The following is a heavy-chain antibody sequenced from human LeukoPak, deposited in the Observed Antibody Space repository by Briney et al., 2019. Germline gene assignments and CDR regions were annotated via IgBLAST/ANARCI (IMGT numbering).Heavy chain of an antibody. J-gene: IGHJ4*02. D-gene: IGHD6-6*01. CDR3: ARGVARSSKFHFSYYFDY. CDR1: GGSISSYY. V-gene: IGHV4-59*12. CDR2: IYYSGST. Sequence: PSETLSLTCTVSGGSISSYYWSWIRQPPGKGLEWIGYIYYSGSTNYNPSLKSRVTISVDTSKNQFSLKLSSVTAADTAVYYCARGVARSSKFHFSYYFDYWGQGTLVTVSS.